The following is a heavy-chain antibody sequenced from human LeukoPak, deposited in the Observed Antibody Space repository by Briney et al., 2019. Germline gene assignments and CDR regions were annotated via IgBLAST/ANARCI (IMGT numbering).Heavy chain of an antibody. D-gene: IGHD4-17*01. J-gene: IGHJ3*02. CDR1: GFSFSTYS. V-gene: IGHV3-48*02. Sequence: PGGSLRLSCAASGFSFSTYSMNWVRQAPGKGLEWVSYISSSSSTIYYADSVEGRFTISRDNAKNSLYLQMNSLRDEDTAVYYCARDRATVTTSDGLDIWGQGTMVTVSS. CDR3: ARDRATVTTSDGLDI. CDR2: ISSSSSTI.